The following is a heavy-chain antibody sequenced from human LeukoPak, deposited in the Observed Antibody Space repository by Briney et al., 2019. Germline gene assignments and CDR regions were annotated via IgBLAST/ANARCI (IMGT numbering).Heavy chain of an antibody. D-gene: IGHD3-3*02. CDR1: GGSISSGDYC. J-gene: IGHJ6*03. Sequence: SETLSLTCTVSGGSISSGDYCWSWIRQPPGKGLEWIGYIYYSGSTYYNPSLKSRVTISVDTSKNQFSLKLSSVTAADTAVYYCARALGGYYYMDVWGKGTTVTVSS. CDR2: IYYSGST. CDR3: ARALGGYYYMDV. V-gene: IGHV4-30-4*08.